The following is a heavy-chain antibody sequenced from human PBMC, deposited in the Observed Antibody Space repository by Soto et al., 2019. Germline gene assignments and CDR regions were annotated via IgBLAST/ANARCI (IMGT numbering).Heavy chain of an antibody. V-gene: IGHV4-38-2*01. CDR1: GYSISSGYY. CDR2: IYHSGST. Sequence: SETLSLTCAVSGYSISSGYYWGWIRQPPGKGLEWIGSIYHSGSTYYNPPLKSRVTISVDTSKNQFSLKLSSVTAADTAVYYCARVTSGEPAAIVYWGQGTLVTVSS. J-gene: IGHJ4*02. D-gene: IGHD2-2*01. CDR3: ARVTSGEPAAIVY.